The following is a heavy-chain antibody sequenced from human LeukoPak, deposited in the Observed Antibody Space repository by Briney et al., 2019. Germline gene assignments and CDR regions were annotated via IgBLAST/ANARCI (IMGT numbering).Heavy chain of an antibody. Sequence: PGGSLRLSRAASGFSFSDYYMTWIRQAPGKGLEWISNINQNSYTMYYADSVKGRFTISRDNAKNSLYLQMNSLRAEDTALYHCAREARGMVDYWGQGTLVTVSS. CDR2: INQNSYTM. D-gene: IGHD3-10*01. CDR1: GFSFSDYY. J-gene: IGHJ4*02. V-gene: IGHV3-11*01. CDR3: AREARGMVDY.